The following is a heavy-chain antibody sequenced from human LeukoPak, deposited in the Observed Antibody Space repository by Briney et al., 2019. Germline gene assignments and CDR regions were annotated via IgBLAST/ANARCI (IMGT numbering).Heavy chain of an antibody. CDR1: GFTFSSYA. D-gene: IGHD5-18*01. J-gene: IGHJ3*02. CDR2: ISYDGSIK. Sequence: PGGSLRLSCAASGFTFSSYAMHWVRQAPGKGLEWVAVISYDGSIKYYADSVKGRFTISRDNSKNTLYLQMNSLRAEDTAVYYCAFRNTAMVGDAFDIWGQGTMVTVSS. V-gene: IGHV3-30*04. CDR3: AFRNTAMVGDAFDI.